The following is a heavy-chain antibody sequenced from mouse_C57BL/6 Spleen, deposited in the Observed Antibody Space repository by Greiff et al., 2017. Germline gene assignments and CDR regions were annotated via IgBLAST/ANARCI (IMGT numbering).Heavy chain of an antibody. CDR1: GFNIKDYY. V-gene: IGHV14-2*01. CDR2: IDPEDGAT. CDR3: ARSGGNYFDY. D-gene: IGHD1-1*02. Sequence: LVESGAELVKPGASVKLSCTASGFNIKDYYMHWVKQRTEQGLEWIGRIDPEDGATKYAPKFQGKATITADTSSNTAYLQLSSLTSEDTAVYYCARSGGNYFDYWGQGTTLTVSS. J-gene: IGHJ2*01.